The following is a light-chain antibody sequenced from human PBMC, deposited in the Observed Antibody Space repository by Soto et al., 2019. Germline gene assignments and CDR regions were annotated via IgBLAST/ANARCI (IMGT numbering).Light chain of an antibody. CDR3: QQYNNWPG. V-gene: IGKV3-15*01. CDR2: GAS. CDR1: QSVSSN. J-gene: IGKJ2*01. Sequence: EIVMTQSPATLSVSPGERATLSCRASQSVSSNLAWYQQKPGQAPRLLIYGASTRATGIPARFSGSGSGTDFTLTISRLQSEDFAVYYCQQYNNWPGFGQGTKLEIK.